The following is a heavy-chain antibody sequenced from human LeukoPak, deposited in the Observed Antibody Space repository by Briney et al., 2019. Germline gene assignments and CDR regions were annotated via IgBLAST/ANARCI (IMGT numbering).Heavy chain of an antibody. V-gene: IGHV1-3*01. D-gene: IGHD6-13*01. CDR3: ATGYSSSWYSFDY. CDR1: GYTFTSYA. Sequence: ASVKVSCKDSGYTFTSYAMHWVRQAPGQRLEWMGWINAGNGNTKYSQKFQGRVPITRDTSASTAYMELSSLRSEDTAVYYCATGYSSSWYSFDYWGQGTLVTVSS. CDR2: INAGNGNT. J-gene: IGHJ4*02.